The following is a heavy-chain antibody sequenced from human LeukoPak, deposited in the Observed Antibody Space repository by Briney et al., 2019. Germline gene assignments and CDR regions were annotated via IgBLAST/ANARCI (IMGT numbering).Heavy chain of an antibody. Sequence: GRSLRLSCAASGFTVRSNYMTWVRQAPGKGLEGVSLIYSGRSAYYADSVKGRFTISRDNSKNTLYLQMNSLRAEDTAVYYCARVPDATYFDYWGQGTLVTVSS. CDR1: GFTVRSNY. J-gene: IGHJ4*02. CDR3: ARVPDATYFDY. V-gene: IGHV3-66*01. CDR2: IYSGRSA.